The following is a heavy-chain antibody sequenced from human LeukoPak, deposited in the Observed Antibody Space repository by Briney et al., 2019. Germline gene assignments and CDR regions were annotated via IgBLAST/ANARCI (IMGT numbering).Heavy chain of an antibody. CDR2: MRYGEGDT. CDR1: GFTFSAYG. Sequence: GGSLRLSCAASGFTFSAYGMHWVRQVPGKGLEWVALMRYGEGDTYYRDSVKGRFTISRDNAKNTLYLQMNSLRPEDTAIYYCAKDWITDWSNYFDPWGQGTLVIVSS. J-gene: IGHJ5*02. V-gene: IGHV3-30*02. CDR3: AKDWITDWSNYFDP. D-gene: IGHD3-9*01.